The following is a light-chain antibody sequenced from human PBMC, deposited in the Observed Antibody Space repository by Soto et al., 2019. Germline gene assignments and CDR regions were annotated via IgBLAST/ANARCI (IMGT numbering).Light chain of an antibody. CDR1: QAVSNQ. V-gene: IGKV3-11*01. CDR3: QHRSNWQVT. J-gene: IGKJ5*01. Sequence: EIVLTQSPATLSSFPGDRVTLSCRASQAVSNQLAWYQQKPGQAPRLLIYDASRRVTGIPARFSGSGSGTDFTLTISSLEPEDFAVYYCQHRSNWQVTFGQGTRLEIK. CDR2: DAS.